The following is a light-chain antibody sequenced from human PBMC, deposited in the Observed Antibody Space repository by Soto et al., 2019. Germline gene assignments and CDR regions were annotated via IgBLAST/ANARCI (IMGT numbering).Light chain of an antibody. CDR2: KAC. V-gene: IGKV1-5*03. Sequence: DIQMTQSPSTLSASVGDRVTITCRASQSISSWLAWYQEKPGKAPKLLIYKACSLESGVPSRFSGSGSGTEFTLTISSLQPDDFATYYCQQYNSYSWTFGQGTKVEIK. CDR1: QSISSW. J-gene: IGKJ1*01. CDR3: QQYNSYSWT.